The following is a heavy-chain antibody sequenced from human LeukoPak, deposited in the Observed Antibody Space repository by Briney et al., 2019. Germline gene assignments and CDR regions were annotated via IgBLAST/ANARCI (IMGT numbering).Heavy chain of an antibody. V-gene: IGHV1-69*04. Sequence: ASVKVSCKASGGTFSSYAISWVRQAPGQGLEWMGRIIPILGIANYAQKFQGRVTITADKSTSTAYMELSSLRSEDTAVYYCAREARSGPYYYDSSGWDAFDIWGQGTMVTVSS. J-gene: IGHJ3*02. D-gene: IGHD3-22*01. CDR1: GGTFSSYA. CDR3: AREARSGPYYYDSSGWDAFDI. CDR2: IIPILGIA.